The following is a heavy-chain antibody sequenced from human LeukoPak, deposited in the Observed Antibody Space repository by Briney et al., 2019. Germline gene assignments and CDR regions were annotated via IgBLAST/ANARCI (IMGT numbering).Heavy chain of an antibody. CDR3: ARGAHYYDSSGYSWEFDY. CDR2: INPNSGGT. V-gene: IGHV1-2*02. J-gene: IGHJ4*02. D-gene: IGHD3-22*01. Sequence: ASVKVSCEASGYTFTGYYMHWVRQAPGQGLEWMGWINPNSGGTNYAQKFQGRVTMTRDTSISTAYMELSRLRSDDTAVYYCARGAHYYDSSGYSWEFDYWGQGTLVTVSS. CDR1: GYTFTGYY.